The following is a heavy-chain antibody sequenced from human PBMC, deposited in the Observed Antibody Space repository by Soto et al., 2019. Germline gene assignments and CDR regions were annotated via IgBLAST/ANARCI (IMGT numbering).Heavy chain of an antibody. V-gene: IGHV3-23*01. CDR1: GFPFTNYA. CDR2: ISVGASST. J-gene: IGHJ4*02. CDR3: AKDAGLPIVVQYN. D-gene: IGHD3-22*01. Sequence: QPGGSLRLSCAASGFPFTNYAMNLVRQSPGKGLEWVSAISVGASSTYYADSVKGRFTISRDNSKNMVYLQMNSLRAEDSAVYYCAKDAGLPIVVQYNWGQGTLVTVSS.